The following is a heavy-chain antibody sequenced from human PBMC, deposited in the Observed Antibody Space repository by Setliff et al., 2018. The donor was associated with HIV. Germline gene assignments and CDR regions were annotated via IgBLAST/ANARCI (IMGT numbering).Heavy chain of an antibody. CDR2: IYHTGKT. CDR1: GGSVSTSSYS. V-gene: IGHV4-39*01. D-gene: IGHD5-18*01. J-gene: IGHJ3*02. CDR3: GRVAGHCAPSRCYGYNAFDI. Sequence: SETLSLTCTVSGGSVSTSSYSWGWIRQPPEKGLEWIGTIYHTGKTYYNSSLNSRVTIAVDTSKDQFSLNLSTVTAADTAVYYCGRVAGHCAPSRCYGYNAFDIWGPGTMVTVSS.